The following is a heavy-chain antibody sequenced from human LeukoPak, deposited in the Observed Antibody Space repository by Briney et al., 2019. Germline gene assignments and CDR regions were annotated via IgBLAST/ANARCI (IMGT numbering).Heavy chain of an antibody. CDR1: GGSISSYY. D-gene: IGHD3-3*01. J-gene: IGHJ4*02. CDR2: IYYSGST. V-gene: IGHV4-59*01. CDR3: ARAILSGYPDS. Sequence: TSETLSLTCTVSGGSISSYYWSWIRQPPGKGLEWIGYIYYSGSTNYNPSLKSRVTISVDTSKNQFSLKLSSVTAADTAVYYCARAILSGYPDSWGQGTLVTVSS.